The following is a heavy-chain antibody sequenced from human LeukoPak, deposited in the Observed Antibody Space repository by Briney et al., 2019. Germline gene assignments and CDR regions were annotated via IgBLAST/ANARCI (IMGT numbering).Heavy chain of an antibody. Sequence: GGSLRLSCAASGFTFSSYAMSWVREARGKGLEWVSAISGSGGSTYYADSVKGRFTISRDNSKNTRYLQMNSLRAEDTAVYYCAKGVGYCSSTSCYAPEDCYYVMDVWGKGTTVTVSS. D-gene: IGHD2-2*01. J-gene: IGHJ6*04. CDR1: GFTFSSYA. V-gene: IGHV3-23*01. CDR3: AKGVGYCSSTSCYAPEDCYYVMDV. CDR2: ISGSGGST.